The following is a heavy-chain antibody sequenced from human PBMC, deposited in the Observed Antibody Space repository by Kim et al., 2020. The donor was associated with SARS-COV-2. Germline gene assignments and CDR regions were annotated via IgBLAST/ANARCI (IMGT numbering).Heavy chain of an antibody. V-gene: IGHV3-64D*09. J-gene: IGHJ3*02. CDR3: VKGDGSGSLDTFDI. Sequence: ADSVKGRFTISRDNSKNTLYLQMSSLRAEDTAVYYCVKGDGSGSLDTFDIWGQGTMVTASS. D-gene: IGHD3-10*01.